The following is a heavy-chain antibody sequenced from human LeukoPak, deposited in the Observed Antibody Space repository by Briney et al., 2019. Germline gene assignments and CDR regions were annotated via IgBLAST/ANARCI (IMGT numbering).Heavy chain of an antibody. V-gene: IGHV3-30*02. CDR1: GFTFSSYG. CDR2: IRSDGSSK. D-gene: IGHD2-8*01. Sequence: GGSLRLSCAASGFTFSSYGMHWVRQAPGKGLEWVAFIRSDGSSKHYADSVKGRFTISRDNSYSTLYVQMNGLRAEDTAVYYCAKGLNGYLDYWGQGTLVTVSS. CDR3: AKGLNGYLDY. J-gene: IGHJ4*02.